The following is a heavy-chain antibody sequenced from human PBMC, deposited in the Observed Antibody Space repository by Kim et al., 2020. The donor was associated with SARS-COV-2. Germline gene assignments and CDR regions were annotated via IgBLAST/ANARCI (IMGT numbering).Heavy chain of an antibody. J-gene: IGHJ6*02. CDR3: ARAHLHGDYDYSYYGMDV. V-gene: IGHV1-46*01. D-gene: IGHD4-17*01. CDR2: INPSGGST. Sequence: ASVKVSCKASGYTFTSYYMHWVRQAPGQGLEWMGIINPSGGSTSYAQKFQGRVTMTRDTSTSTVYMELSSLRSEDTAVYYCARAHLHGDYDYSYYGMDVWGQGTTVTVSS. CDR1: GYTFTSYY.